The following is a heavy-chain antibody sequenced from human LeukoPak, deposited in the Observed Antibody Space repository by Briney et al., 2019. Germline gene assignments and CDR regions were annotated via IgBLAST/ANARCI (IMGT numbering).Heavy chain of an antibody. CDR3: AKENPVGGTNYFDY. J-gene: IGHJ4*02. Sequence: PGGSLRLSCAASGFTFNNYPMSWVRQAPGKGLEWVSAITSSGDSTYYVDSVRGRFTISRDNSKNTLYLQMNTLRAEDRAVYYCAKENPVGGTNYFDYWGQGTLVTVSS. D-gene: IGHD1-26*01. CDR2: ITSSGDST. V-gene: IGHV3-23*01. CDR1: GFTFNNYP.